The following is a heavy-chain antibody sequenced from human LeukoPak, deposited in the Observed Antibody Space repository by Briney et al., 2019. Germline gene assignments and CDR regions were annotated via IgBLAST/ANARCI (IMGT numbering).Heavy chain of an antibody. CDR1: GGSFSGYY. J-gene: IGHJ3*02. D-gene: IGHD3-22*01. CDR3: ARPISGYGSFDI. Sequence: SETLSLTCAVYGGSFSGYYWSWIRQPPGKGLEWIGYTYYSGTTYYNPSLRSRVTISLDTSKNQFSLKLSSVTAADTAVYYCARPISGYGSFDIWGQGTMVTVSS. CDR2: TYYSGTT. V-gene: IGHV4-34*09.